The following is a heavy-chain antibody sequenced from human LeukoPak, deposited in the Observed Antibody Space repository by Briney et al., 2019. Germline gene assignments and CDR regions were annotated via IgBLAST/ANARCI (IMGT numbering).Heavy chain of an antibody. CDR2: IYGSGST. CDR1: GGSISSGGYY. D-gene: IGHD2-15*01. J-gene: IGHJ4*02. V-gene: IGHV4-31*03. Sequence: MTSETLSLTCTVSGGSISSGGYYWSWIRQHPGKGLEWIGFIYGSGSTYYKSSLKSRVTISVDTSKNQFSLKLTSVTAADTAVYYCARWGFTRYCSGGSCHGGDYWGQGTLVTVSS. CDR3: ARWGFTRYCSGGSCHGGDY.